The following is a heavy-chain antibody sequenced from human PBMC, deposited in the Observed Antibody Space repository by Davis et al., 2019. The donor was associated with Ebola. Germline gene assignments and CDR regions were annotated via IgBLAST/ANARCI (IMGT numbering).Heavy chain of an antibody. CDR1: GFTVSSNY. CDR2: IYSGGST. J-gene: IGHJ3*02. V-gene: IGHV3-66*01. Sequence: GESLKISCAASGFTVSSNYMSWVRQAPGKGLEWVSVIYSGGSTYYADSVKGRFTISRDNAKNSLYLQMNSLRDEDTAVYYCARDAQWSLVVYAHDAFDIWGQGAMVTVSS. D-gene: IGHD2-8*02. CDR3: ARDAQWSLVVYAHDAFDI.